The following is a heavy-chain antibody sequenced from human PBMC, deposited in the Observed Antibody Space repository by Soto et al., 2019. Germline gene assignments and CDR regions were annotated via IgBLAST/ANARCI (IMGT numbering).Heavy chain of an antibody. V-gene: IGHV1-3*01. Sequence: QVQLVQSGTEVKKPGASVKVSCKTSGYSFTKYGLHWVRQAPGQRLEWMGWINPGNGDTKYSQKFQGRVTITRDTSATTAHTELSSLRSEDSAVFYCARTDCSSTSCYNYYYYGMDVWGQGTTVTVSS. CDR3: ARTDCSSTSCYNYYYYGMDV. CDR2: INPGNGDT. CDR1: GYSFTKYG. D-gene: IGHD2-2*01. J-gene: IGHJ6*02.